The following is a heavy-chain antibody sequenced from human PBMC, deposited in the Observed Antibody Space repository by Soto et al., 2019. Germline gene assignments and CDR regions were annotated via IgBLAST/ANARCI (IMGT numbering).Heavy chain of an antibody. CDR3: ARAWPEYGSGSYCPDY. J-gene: IGHJ4*02. CDR2: IWYDGSNK. D-gene: IGHD3-10*01. CDR1: GFTFSSYG. V-gene: IGHV3-33*01. Sequence: PGGSLRLSCAASGFTFSSYGMHWVRQAPGKGLEWVAVIWYDGSNKYYADSVKGRFTISRDNSKNTLYLQMNSLRAEDTAVYYCARAWPEYGSGSYCPDYWGQGTLVTVSS.